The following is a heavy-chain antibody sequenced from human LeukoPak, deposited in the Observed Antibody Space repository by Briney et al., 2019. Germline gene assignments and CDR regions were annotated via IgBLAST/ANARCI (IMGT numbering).Heavy chain of an antibody. V-gene: IGHV3-30*03. J-gene: IGHJ4*02. CDR3: ARVTVLMVRGVESHYFDY. CDR1: GFTFSSYG. Sequence: GRSLRLSCAASGFTFSSYGMHWVRQAPGKGLEWVAVISYDGSNKYYADSVKGRFTISRDNSKNTLYLQMNSLRTEDTAVYYCARVTVLMVRGVESHYFDYWGQGTLVTVSS. D-gene: IGHD3-10*01. CDR2: ISYDGSNK.